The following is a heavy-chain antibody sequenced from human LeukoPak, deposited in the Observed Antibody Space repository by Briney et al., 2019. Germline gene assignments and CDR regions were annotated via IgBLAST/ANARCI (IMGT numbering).Heavy chain of an antibody. CDR1: GYTFANYG. J-gene: IGHJ5*02. CDR3: ARSTLTKAFDP. Sequence: ASVKVSCXASGYTFANYGINWMRQARGQGLEWMGWISTYNGNTKYAWKLQGRVIMTTDTSTNTAYMELRGLKSDDTAVYYCARSTLTKAFDPWGQGTLVTVSS. V-gene: IGHV1-18*01. CDR2: ISTYNGNT. D-gene: IGHD1-1*01.